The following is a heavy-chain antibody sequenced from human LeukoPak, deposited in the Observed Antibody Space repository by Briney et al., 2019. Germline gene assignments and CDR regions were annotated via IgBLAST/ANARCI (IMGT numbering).Heavy chain of an antibody. D-gene: IGHD6-13*01. V-gene: IGHV4-4*02. Sequence: PSGTLSLTCAVSGGSISSSNWWSWVRQPPGKGLEWIGYIYYSGSTNYNPSLKSRVTISVDTSKNQFSLKLSSVTAADTAVYYCAREPYHSSSWYGIDYWGQGTLVTVSS. J-gene: IGHJ4*02. CDR2: IYYSGST. CDR3: AREPYHSSSWYGIDY. CDR1: GGSISSSNW.